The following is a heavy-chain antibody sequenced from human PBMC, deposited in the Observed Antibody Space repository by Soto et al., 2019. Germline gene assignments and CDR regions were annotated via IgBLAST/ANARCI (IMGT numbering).Heavy chain of an antibody. CDR1: GYSISSGYY. D-gene: IGHD6-19*01. CDR3: ARARDIAVAGLFDY. Sequence: PSETLSLTCAVSGYSISSGYYWGWIRQPPGKGLEWTGSIYHSGSTYYNPSLKSRVTISVDTSKNQFSLKLSSVTAADTAVYYCARARDIAVAGLFDYWGQGTLVTVSS. CDR2: IYHSGST. J-gene: IGHJ4*02. V-gene: IGHV4-38-2*01.